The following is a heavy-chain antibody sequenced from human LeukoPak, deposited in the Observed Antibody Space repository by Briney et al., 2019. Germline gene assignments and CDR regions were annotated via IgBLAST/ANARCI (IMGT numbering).Heavy chain of an antibody. J-gene: IGHJ4*02. Sequence: GRSLRLSCAASGFTFSSYGMHWVRQAPGKGLEWVAVISYDGSNKYYADSVKGRFTISRDNSKNTLYLQMNSLRAEDTAAYYCAKDPAVAGTTGGDYWGQGTLVTVSS. V-gene: IGHV3-30*18. CDR2: ISYDGSNK. CDR1: GFTFSSYG. CDR3: AKDPAVAGTTGGDY. D-gene: IGHD6-19*01.